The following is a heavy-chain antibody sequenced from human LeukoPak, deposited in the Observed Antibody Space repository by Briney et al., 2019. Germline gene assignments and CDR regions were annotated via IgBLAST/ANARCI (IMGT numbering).Heavy chain of an antibody. CDR1: GFTFSRYE. J-gene: IGHJ2*01. CDR3: AREPLIVTYWYFDI. CDR2: ISSSGETI. D-gene: IGHD2-21*01. Sequence: GGSLRLSCAASGFTFSRYEMNWVRQAPGEGLEWVSYISSSGETIYYADSAKGRFTISRDNAKNSLYLEMYSLRAEDTAVYYCAREPLIVTYWYFDIWGRGTLVTVSS. V-gene: IGHV3-48*03.